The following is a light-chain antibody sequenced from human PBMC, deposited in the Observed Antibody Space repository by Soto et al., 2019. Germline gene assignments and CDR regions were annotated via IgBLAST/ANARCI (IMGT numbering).Light chain of an antibody. Sequence: AIRMTQSPSSFSASTGDRVTITCRASQGISSYLAWYQQKPGKAPKLLIYAASTLQSVVPSRFSGSGSGTDFTLTISCLQSEDFATYYCQQYYSYPPTFGQGTKLAIK. CDR2: AAS. CDR1: QGISSY. J-gene: IGKJ2*01. CDR3: QQYYSYPPT. V-gene: IGKV1-8*01.